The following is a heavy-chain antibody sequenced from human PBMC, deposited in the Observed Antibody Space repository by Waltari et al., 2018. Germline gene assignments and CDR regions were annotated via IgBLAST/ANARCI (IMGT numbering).Heavy chain of an antibody. Sequence: QVQLVQSGAEVKKPGAAVKVSCKASGYTFTSYDITWVRQATGQGREWMGLMKPNSGNTGYAQKCLGRVTMTRNTSISTAYIELSSLRSEDTAVYYCARGETYYYDSSGYSDWGQGTLVTVSS. CDR3: ARGETYYYDSSGYSD. CDR2: MKPNSGNT. J-gene: IGHJ4*02. D-gene: IGHD3-22*01. CDR1: GYTFTSYD. V-gene: IGHV1-8*01.